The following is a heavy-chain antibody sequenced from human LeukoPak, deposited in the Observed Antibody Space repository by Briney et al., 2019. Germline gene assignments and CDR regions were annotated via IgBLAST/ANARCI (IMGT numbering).Heavy chain of an antibody. CDR3: ARDNSLQI. Sequence: PGRSLRLSCAASGFTFSSYGMHWVRQAPGKGLEWVSSISSSSSYIYYADSVKGRFTISRDNAKNSLYLQMNSLRAEDTAVYYCARDNSLQIWGQGTMVTVSS. CDR1: GFTFSSYG. CDR2: ISSSSSYI. J-gene: IGHJ3*02. D-gene: IGHD2/OR15-2a*01. V-gene: IGHV3-21*01.